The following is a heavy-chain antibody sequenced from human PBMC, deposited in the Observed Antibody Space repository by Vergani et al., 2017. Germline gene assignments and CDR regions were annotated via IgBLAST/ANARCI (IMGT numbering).Heavy chain of an antibody. D-gene: IGHD3-22*01. CDR2: INQDGSEK. CDR3: ARINYYGSSGYSLTRWHNWFDP. J-gene: IGHJ5*02. Sequence: EVQLVESGGGLVQPGGSLRLSCAASGFIFSHYWMSWVRQAPGKGLEWVANINQDGSEKYYVDSVKGRFTIARDNAKNSLYLQMNSLRADDTALYYCARINYYGSSGYSLTRWHNWFDPWGQGTRITFSS. CDR1: GFIFSHYW. V-gene: IGHV3-7*01.